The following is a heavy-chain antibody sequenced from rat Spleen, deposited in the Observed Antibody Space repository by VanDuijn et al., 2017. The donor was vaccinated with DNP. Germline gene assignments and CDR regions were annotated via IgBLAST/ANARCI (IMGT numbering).Heavy chain of an antibody. CDR3: TTHDFHY. J-gene: IGHJ2*01. CDR1: GFSFTNYG. V-gene: IGHV5-19*01. CDR2: ISPSGNTT. Sequence: EVQLVESGGGLVQPGRSLKLSCAASGFSFTNYGIHWIRQAPTKGLEWVASISPSGNTTYYRAAVRGRFTISRDNAKGTLYLQMDSLRSEDTATYYCTTHDFHYWGQGVMVSVSS.